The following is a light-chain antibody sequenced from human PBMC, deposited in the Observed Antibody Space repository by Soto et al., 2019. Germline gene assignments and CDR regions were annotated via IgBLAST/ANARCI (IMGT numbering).Light chain of an antibody. Sequence: ENVLTQCPGTLSMSPGERATLSCRASQSVSSSYLAWYQQRPGQAPWLLIYGASSGATGIPDRFSGSGSGTDFTLTISRLEPEDFAVYYCQQYGSSPKTFGQGTKV. CDR1: QSVSSSY. J-gene: IGKJ1*01. V-gene: IGKV3-20*01. CDR2: GAS. CDR3: QQYGSSPKT.